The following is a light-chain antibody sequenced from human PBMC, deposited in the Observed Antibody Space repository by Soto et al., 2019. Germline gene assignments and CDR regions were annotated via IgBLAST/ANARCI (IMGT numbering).Light chain of an antibody. CDR1: QSLSRN. J-gene: IGKJ2*01. CDR2: DAS. CDR3: QKYEDWAYT. V-gene: IGKV3-15*01. Sequence: EIVMTQSPATLSVSPGERATLSCRASQSLSRNLAWYQQKPGQAPRLLIYDASTRATGLPARFSGSGSGTAFTITIVSLQSEDFAVYYCQKYEDWAYTFGQGTKLEIK.